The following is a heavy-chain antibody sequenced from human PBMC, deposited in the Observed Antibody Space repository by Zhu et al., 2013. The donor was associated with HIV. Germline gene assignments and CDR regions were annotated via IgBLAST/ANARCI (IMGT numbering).Heavy chain of an antibody. CDR2: IYHSGST. CDR3: ARDISQYDNYGMDV. CDR1: GYSISSGYY. J-gene: IGHJ6*01. Sequence: QVQLQESGPGLVKPSETLSLTCTVSGYSISSGYYWGWIRQPPGKGLEWIGSIYHSGSTYYNPSLKSRVTISVDTSKNQFSLKLSSVTAADTAVYYCARDISQYDNYGMDVWGPRGPRSPSPQ. V-gene: IGHV4-38-2*02. D-gene: IGHD3-3*02.